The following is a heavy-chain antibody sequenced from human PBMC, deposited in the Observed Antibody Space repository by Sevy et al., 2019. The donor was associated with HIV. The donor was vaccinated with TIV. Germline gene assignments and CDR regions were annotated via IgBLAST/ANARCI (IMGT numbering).Heavy chain of an antibody. V-gene: IGHV3-30*04. D-gene: IGHD1-26*01. Sequence: GGSLRLSCAASRFSFSNYAMHWVRQSPGKGLEWVAMILYDGINKDYSDSVKGRFTLSRDNSKNTLFLQMNSLRAEDTALYYCARDLPHLLPWELSRGSDYWGHGTLVTVSS. CDR3: ARDLPHLLPWELSRGSDY. CDR1: RFSFSNYA. CDR2: ILYDGINK. J-gene: IGHJ4*01.